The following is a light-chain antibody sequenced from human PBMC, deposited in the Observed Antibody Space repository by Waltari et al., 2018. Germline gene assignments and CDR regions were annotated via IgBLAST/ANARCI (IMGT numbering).Light chain of an antibody. J-gene: IGKJ3*01. V-gene: IGKV3-20*01. CDR3: QQYGSSLFT. Sequence: EIVLTQSPGTLSLSPGERATLSCRASQNISSGFLAWYQQKPGQAPRLLIVGASSRATGIPDRFSGSGSGTDFTLTINRLEPEDFAVYYCQQYGSSLFTFGPGTKVDIK. CDR2: GAS. CDR1: QNISSGF.